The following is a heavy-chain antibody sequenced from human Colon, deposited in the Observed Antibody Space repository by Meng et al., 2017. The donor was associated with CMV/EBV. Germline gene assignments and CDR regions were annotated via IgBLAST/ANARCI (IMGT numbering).Heavy chain of an antibody. CDR2: IIPILGIA. Sequence: KASGGTFSGYTISWVRQAPGQGLEWMGRIIPILGIANYAQKFQGRVTIPADKSTSTAYMELSSLRSEDTAVYYCARFIAAAGTAFDYWGQGTLVTVSS. CDR3: ARFIAAAGTAFDY. J-gene: IGHJ4*02. D-gene: IGHD6-13*01. CDR1: GGTFSGYT. V-gene: IGHV1-69*02.